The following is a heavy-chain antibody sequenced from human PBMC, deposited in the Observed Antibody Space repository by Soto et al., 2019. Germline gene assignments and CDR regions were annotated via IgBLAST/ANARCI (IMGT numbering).Heavy chain of an antibody. V-gene: IGHV4-34*01. J-gene: IGHJ6*03. Sequence: PSETLSLTCAVYGGSFSGYYWSWIRQPPGKGLEWIGEINHSGSTNYNPSLKSRVTISVDTSKNQFSLKLSSVTAAYTAVYYCARGPAGVRGSYYYYYMDVWGKGTTVTVSS. D-gene: IGHD3-10*01. CDR3: ARGPAGVRGSYYYYYMDV. CDR2: INHSGST. CDR1: GGSFSGYY.